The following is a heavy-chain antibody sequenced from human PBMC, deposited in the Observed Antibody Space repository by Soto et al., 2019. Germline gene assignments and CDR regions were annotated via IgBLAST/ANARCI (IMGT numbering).Heavy chain of an antibody. Sequence: GGSLRLSCAASGFTFSSYGMHWVRQAPGKGLEWVAVIWYDGSNKYYADSVKGRFTISRDNSKNTLYLQMNSLRAEDTAVYYCARDTCGGDCYSVDYWGQGTLVTVSS. CDR2: IWYDGSNK. V-gene: IGHV3-33*01. CDR3: ARDTCGGDCYSVDY. CDR1: GFTFSSYG. J-gene: IGHJ4*02. D-gene: IGHD2-21*02.